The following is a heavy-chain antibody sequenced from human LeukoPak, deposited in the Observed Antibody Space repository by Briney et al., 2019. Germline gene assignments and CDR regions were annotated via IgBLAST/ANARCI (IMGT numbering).Heavy chain of an antibody. J-gene: IGHJ5*02. V-gene: IGHV3-33*01. CDR1: GFTFSSYG. CDR2: IWYDGSNK. D-gene: IGHD6-13*01. CDR3: ARDLEQQLVHEDWFDP. Sequence: PGRSLRPSCAASGFTFSSYGMHWVRQAPGKGLEWVAVIWYDGSNKYYADSVKGRFTISRDNSKNTLYLQMNSLRAEDTAVYYCARDLEQQLVHEDWFDPWGQGTLVTVSS.